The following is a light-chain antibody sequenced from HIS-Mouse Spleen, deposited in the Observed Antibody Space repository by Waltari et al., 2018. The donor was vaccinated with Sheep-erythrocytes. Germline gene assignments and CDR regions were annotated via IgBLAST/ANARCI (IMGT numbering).Light chain of an antibody. CDR1: TGAVPSGHY. CDR2: DTS. CDR3: LLSYSGARGV. Sequence: QAVVTQEPSLTVSPGGTVTPPCGSSTGAVPSGHYPYWFQQKPGQAPRTLIYDTSNKHSWTPARFSGSLLGGKAALTLSGAQPEDEAEYYCLLSYSGARGVFGGGTKLTVL. V-gene: IGLV7-46*01. J-gene: IGLJ2*01.